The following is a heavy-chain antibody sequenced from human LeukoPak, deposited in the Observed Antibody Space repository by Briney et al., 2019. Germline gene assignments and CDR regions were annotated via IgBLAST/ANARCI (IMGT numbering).Heavy chain of an antibody. J-gene: IGHJ4*02. D-gene: IGHD5-24*01. CDR1: GFTFSSYS. CDR3: TRVGYIDEGIDY. Sequence: GGSLRLSCAASGFTFSSYSMNWVRQAPGKGLEWVANIKQDGSKKSYVDSVKGRFTISRDNARNSLYLQMNSLRAEDTAIYYCTRVGYIDEGIDYWGQGTLVTVSS. V-gene: IGHV3-7*04. CDR2: IKQDGSKK.